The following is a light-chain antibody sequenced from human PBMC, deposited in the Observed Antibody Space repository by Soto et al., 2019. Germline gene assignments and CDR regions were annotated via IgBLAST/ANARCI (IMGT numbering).Light chain of an antibody. V-gene: IGLV2-11*01. Sequence: SALTQPRSVSGSPGQSVTISCTGTSSDVDDYNYVSWYQQHPDTAPKLMIYDVTKRPSGVPDRFSGSKSGNTASLTISGLQAEDEADYYCCSYAGGYVFEVIFGGGTKLTVL. CDR3: CSYAGGYVFEVI. CDR2: DVT. CDR1: SSDVDDYNY. J-gene: IGLJ2*01.